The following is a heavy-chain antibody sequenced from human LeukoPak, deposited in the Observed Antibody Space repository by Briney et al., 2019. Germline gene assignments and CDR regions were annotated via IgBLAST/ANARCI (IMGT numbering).Heavy chain of an antibody. Sequence: SVKVSCKPSGGTFSSYAISWVRQAPGQGLEWMGWIIPIFGTANYAQKFQGRVTITADESTSTAYMELSSLRSEDTAVYYCARRRIAAAGTPAGKFGAFDIWGQGTMVTVSS. J-gene: IGHJ3*02. CDR1: GGTFSSYA. V-gene: IGHV1-69*01. D-gene: IGHD6-13*01. CDR2: IIPIFGTA. CDR3: ARRRIAAAGTPAGKFGAFDI.